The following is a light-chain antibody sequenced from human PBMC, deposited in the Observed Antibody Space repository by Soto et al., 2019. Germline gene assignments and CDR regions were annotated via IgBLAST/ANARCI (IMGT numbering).Light chain of an antibody. V-gene: IGKV1-5*03. CDR2: KVY. CDR3: QQYNGYSWA. Sequence: DIQMTQSPSTLSASVGDRVTITCRASQSLNDWLAWFQQKPGKAPNLLIYKVYNLESGVPSRFSGSGSGTEFPLTISSLQPDDFATYYCQQYNGYSWAFGQGTKVELK. J-gene: IGKJ1*01. CDR1: QSLNDW.